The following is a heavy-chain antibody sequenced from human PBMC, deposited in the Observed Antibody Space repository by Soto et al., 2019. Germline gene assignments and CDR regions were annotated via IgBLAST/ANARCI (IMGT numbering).Heavy chain of an antibody. CDR3: ASHFSKFDP. CDR2: INHSGST. D-gene: IGHD3-3*02. CDR1: GGSFSGYY. Sequence: SETLSLTCAVYGGSFSGYYWSWIRQPPGKGLEWIGEINHSGSTNYNPSLKSRVTISVDTSKNQFSLKLSSVTAADTAIYYCASHFSKFDPWGQGTLVTVSS. J-gene: IGHJ5*02. V-gene: IGHV4-34*01.